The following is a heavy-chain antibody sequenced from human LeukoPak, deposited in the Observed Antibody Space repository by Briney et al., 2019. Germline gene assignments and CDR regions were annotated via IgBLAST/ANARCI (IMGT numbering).Heavy chain of an antibody. D-gene: IGHD6-13*01. CDR3: TREEHRLAEAGTSAFDL. J-gene: IGHJ3*01. CDR2: INRDGGLT. V-gene: IGHV3-74*01. CDR1: GFTFSENW. Sequence: PGGSLRLSCVASGFTFSENWMHWVRQAPGKGLALVSHINRDGGLTNYADSVKGRFTISRDNARNTVYLQMSSLRVEDTAIYFCTREEHRLAEAGTSAFDLGGLGTLVTVSP.